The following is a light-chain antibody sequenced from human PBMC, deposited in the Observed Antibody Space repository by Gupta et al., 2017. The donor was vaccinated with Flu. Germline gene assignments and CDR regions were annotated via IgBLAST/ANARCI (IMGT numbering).Light chain of an antibody. CDR2: MGF. CDR1: QSLLYKNVKNY. V-gene: IGKV2-28*01. CDR3: MQGRQLPRT. J-gene: IGKJ1*01. Sequence: VLPKSPLSLPVTPGAPAAIPCRSSQSLLYKNVKNYLDWYLKKPGKSPKLVIYMGFNRDPGVPERFSGSGSGTDFTLKISRVEAEDVGVYYCMQGRQLPRTLGQGTKVELK.